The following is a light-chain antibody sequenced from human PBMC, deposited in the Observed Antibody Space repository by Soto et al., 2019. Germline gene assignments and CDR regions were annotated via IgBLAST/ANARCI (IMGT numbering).Light chain of an antibody. J-gene: IGKJ3*01. CDR3: QQRTNWLT. CDR2: DAS. V-gene: IGKV3-11*01. CDR1: QNVSTY. Sequence: EIVLTQSPATLSLSPGERATLSCRASQNVSTYLSWYQQKPGQAPRLLIYDASNRATGIPVRVSGSGSGTDFTLTISSLEPEDFELYYRQQRTNWLTFGPGTKVDIK.